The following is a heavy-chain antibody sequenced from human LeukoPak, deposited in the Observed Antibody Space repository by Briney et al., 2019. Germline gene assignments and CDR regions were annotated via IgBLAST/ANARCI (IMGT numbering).Heavy chain of an antibody. Sequence: GGSLRLSCAASGFTFSSYAMTWVRQAPGKGLEWVSALSGTGYSTYHADSVKGRFTISRDNSKNTLYLQMNSLRAEDTAVYYCARVRPGTWFDYWGQGTLVTVSS. CDR1: GFTFSSYA. CDR3: ARVRPGTWFDY. J-gene: IGHJ4*02. V-gene: IGHV3-23*01. CDR2: LSGTGYST. D-gene: IGHD6-13*01.